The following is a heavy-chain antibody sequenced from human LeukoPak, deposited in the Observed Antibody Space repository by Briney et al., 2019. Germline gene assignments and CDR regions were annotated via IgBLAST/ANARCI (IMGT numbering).Heavy chain of an antibody. V-gene: IGHV4-34*01. CDR1: GGSFSGYY. J-gene: IGHJ5*02. D-gene: IGHD2-8*01. CDR2: INHSGST. CDR3: ASQGYCTNGVCYL. Sequence: SETLSLTCAVYGGSFSGYYWSWIRQRPGRAGEWIGEINHSGSTNYNPSLKSRVHISVDTSKNQFSLKLSSVTAADTAVYYCASQGYCTNGVCYLWGQGTLVTVSS.